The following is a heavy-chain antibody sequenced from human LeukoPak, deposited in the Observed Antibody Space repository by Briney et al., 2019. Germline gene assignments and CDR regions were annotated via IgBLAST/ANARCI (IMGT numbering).Heavy chain of an antibody. V-gene: IGHV3-23*01. J-gene: IGHJ6*03. D-gene: IGHD3-3*01. Sequence: PGGSLRLSCAASAITFSTYAMSWFRQAPGKGLECVSVISGGAGSTYYADSVKGRFTISRDNSKNTLYLQMNSLRAEDTAVYYCAKDKYNFWSGSNYYYMDVWGKGTTVTVSS. CDR3: AKDKYNFWSGSNYYYMDV. CDR2: ISGGAGST. CDR1: AITFSTYA.